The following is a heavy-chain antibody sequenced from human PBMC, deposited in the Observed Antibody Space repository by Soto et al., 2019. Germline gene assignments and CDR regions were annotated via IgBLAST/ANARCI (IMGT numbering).Heavy chain of an antibody. CDR1: GGTFSSYA. Sequence: ASVKVSCKASGGTFSSYAINWVRQATGQGLEWMGWMNPNSGNTGYAQKFQGRVTMTRNTSISTAYMELSSLRSEDTAVYYCARVNRGVITTQYYYYMDVWGKGTTVTVSS. D-gene: IGHD3-10*01. CDR2: MNPNSGNT. V-gene: IGHV1-8*02. J-gene: IGHJ6*03. CDR3: ARVNRGVITTQYYYYMDV.